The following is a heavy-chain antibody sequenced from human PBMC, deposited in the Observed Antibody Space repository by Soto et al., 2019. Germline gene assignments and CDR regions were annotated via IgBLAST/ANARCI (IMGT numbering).Heavy chain of an antibody. CDR2: IGAAGDP. CDR3: ARSVRYSGSYSLDY. J-gene: IGHJ4*02. D-gene: IGHD1-26*01. Sequence: GGSLRLSWAPSGFTFNNYDMHWVRQVTGKDMGWISAIGAAGDPYYPCSVKGRFTISRENAKNSLYLQMNSLRVGDTAVYYCARSVRYSGSYSLDYWGQGALVTVSS. CDR1: GFTFNNYD. V-gene: IGHV3-13*05.